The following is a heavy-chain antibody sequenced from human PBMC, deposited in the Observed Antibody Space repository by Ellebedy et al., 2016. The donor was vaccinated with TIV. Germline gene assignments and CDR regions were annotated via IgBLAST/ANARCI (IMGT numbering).Heavy chain of an antibody. CDR2: ISWNSGLI. CDR3: AKDINREGLTCMDV. CDR1: GFTFDDYA. J-gene: IGHJ6*03. Sequence: SLKISXAASGFTFDDYAMHWVRQAPGKGLEWVSGISWNSGLIGYADSVKGRFTISRDNAKNSLYLQMNSLRAEDTAFYYCAKDINREGLTCMDVWGKGTTVTVSS. D-gene: IGHD3-16*01. V-gene: IGHV3-9*01.